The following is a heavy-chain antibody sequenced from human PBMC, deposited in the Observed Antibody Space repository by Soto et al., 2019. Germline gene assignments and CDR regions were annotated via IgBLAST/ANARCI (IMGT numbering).Heavy chain of an antibody. CDR2: VSWDSGIR. CDR3: AKDISRQQLGLDY. CDR1: GFTFNDYA. D-gene: IGHD6-13*01. J-gene: IGHJ4*02. Sequence: EVQLVESGGGLVQPGRSLRLSCVASGFTFNDYAMHWVRQAPGKGLEWVSGVSWDSGIRGYADSVQGRFTISRDNANHSLYLQMNSLRAEDTALYYCAKDISRQQLGLDYWGQGIQVTVSS. V-gene: IGHV3-9*01.